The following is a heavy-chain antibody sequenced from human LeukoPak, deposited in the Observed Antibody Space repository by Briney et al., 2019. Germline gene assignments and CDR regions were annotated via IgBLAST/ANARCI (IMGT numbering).Heavy chain of an antibody. J-gene: IGHJ5*02. Sequence: ASVKVSCKASGGTFSSYAISWVRQAPGQGVEWMGRIIPILGIANYAQKFQGRVTITADKSTSTAYMELSSLRSEDTAVYYCARDPFYYYGSGSAADLDPWGQGTLVTVSS. V-gene: IGHV1-69*04. CDR2: IIPILGIA. CDR1: GGTFSSYA. D-gene: IGHD3-10*01. CDR3: ARDPFYYYGSGSAADLDP.